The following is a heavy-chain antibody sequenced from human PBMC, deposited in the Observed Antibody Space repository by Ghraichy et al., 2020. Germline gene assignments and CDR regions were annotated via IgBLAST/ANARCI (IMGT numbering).Heavy chain of an antibody. J-gene: IGHJ3*01. Sequence: SETLSLTCTVSGDSISGSSFFWGWIRQPPGKGLERIGTIHYTGTSYYNPSLKSRVTISIDTSQNQFSLKLTSVTAADMAVYYCARQGYWDAFDLWGQGTMVTVSS. D-gene: IGHD2-15*01. CDR1: GDSISGSSFF. CDR2: IHYTGTS. CDR3: ARQGYWDAFDL. V-gene: IGHV4-39*01.